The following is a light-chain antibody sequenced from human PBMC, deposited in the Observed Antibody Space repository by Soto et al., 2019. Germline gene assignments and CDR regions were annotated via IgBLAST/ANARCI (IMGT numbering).Light chain of an antibody. CDR2: DVS. CDR1: SSDVGSYDR. J-gene: IGLJ1*01. V-gene: IGLV2-18*02. Sequence: QSALTQPPSVSGSPGQSVAFSCTETSSDVGSYDRVSWYQQPPGTAPKLMIYDVSNRPSGVPDRFSGSKSGNTASLTISGLQAEDEADYYCSSYTSSSTYVFGTGTKLTVL. CDR3: SSYTSSSTYV.